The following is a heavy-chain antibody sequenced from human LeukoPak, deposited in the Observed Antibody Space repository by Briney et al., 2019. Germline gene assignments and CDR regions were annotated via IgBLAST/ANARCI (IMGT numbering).Heavy chain of an antibody. CDR3: ANSGPAAGRPDAFDI. V-gene: IGHV4-39*07. CDR1: GCSVTTSSFY. J-gene: IGHJ3*02. D-gene: IGHD2-2*01. Sequence: SETLSLTCTLSGCSVTTSSFYWAWIRQPPGKGLECIGTIYYSEITYYHSSLKSRVTIAVTTSKNQFSLKLTSVTAADTAVYFCANSGPAAGRPDAFDIWGQGTMVTDSS. CDR2: IYYSEIT.